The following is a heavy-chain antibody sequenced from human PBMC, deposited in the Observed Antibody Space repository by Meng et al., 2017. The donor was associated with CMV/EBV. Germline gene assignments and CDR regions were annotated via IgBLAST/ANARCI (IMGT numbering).Heavy chain of an antibody. D-gene: IGHD3-3*01. V-gene: IGHV1-8*01. CDR3: ARGRFWSGYQRRGYYYGMDV. CDR2: MNPNSGNT. CDR1: GYTFTSYD. Sequence: ASVKVSCKASGYTFTSYDINWVRQATGQGLEWMGWMNPNSGNTGYAQKFQGRVTMTRNTSISTAYMELSSLRSEDTAVYYCARGRFWSGYQRRGYYYGMDVWAQGTTVTVSS. J-gene: IGHJ6*02.